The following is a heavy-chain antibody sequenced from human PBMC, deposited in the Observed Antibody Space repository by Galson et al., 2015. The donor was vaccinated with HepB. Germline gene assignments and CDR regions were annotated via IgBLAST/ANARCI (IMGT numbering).Heavy chain of an antibody. CDR3: ARDFNPIGGGLFDP. D-gene: IGHD3-16*01. J-gene: IGHJ5*02. CDR1: GGSISSSSYY. Sequence: ETLSLTCTVSGGSISSSSYYWGWIRQPPGKGLEWIGSIYYSGSTYYNPSLKSRVTISVDTSKNQFSLKLSSVTAADTAVYYCARDFNPIGGGLFDPWGQGTLVTVSS. CDR2: IYYSGST. V-gene: IGHV4-39*07.